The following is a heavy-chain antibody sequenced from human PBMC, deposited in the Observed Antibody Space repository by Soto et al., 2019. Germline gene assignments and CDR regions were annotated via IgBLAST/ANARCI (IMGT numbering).Heavy chain of an antibody. CDR1: GFTFSSYS. CDR2: IRSSSSTI. V-gene: IGHV3-48*01. D-gene: IGHD4-17*01. CDR3: AREYGIRTDY. J-gene: IGHJ4*02. Sequence: EVQLVESGGGLVQPGGSLRLSCAASGFTFSSYSMNWVRQAPGKGLEWVSYIRSSSSTIYYADSVKGRFTISRDNAKNSLYLQMNSLRAEDTAVYYCAREYGIRTDYWGQGTLVTVSS.